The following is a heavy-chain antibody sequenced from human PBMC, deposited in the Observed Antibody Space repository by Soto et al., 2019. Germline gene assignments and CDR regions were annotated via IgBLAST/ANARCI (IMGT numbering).Heavy chain of an antibody. CDR2: IFFTGTT. CDR3: ARDGHGMDV. J-gene: IGHJ6*02. CDR1: GGSVSSGSYH. V-gene: IGHV4-61*01. Sequence: QVQLQESGPGLVKPSETLSLTCTVSGGSVSSGSYHWSWIRQPPGKGLEWIGYIFFTGTTNYNPSLRSRVTISVDTSKNQFSLKSRSVTAADTAVYYCARDGHGMDVWGQGTTVTVSS.